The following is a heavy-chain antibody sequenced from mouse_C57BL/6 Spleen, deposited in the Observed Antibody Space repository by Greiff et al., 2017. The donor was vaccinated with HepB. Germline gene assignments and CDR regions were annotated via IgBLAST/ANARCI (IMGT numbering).Heavy chain of an antibody. Sequence: QVQLQQSGAELVKPGASVKLSCKASGYTFTSYWMHWVKQRPGQGLEWIGMIHPNSGSTNYNEKFKSKATLTVDKSSSTAYMQLSSLTSEDSAVYYCARFFRTGDYAMDYWGQGTSVTVSS. CDR2: IHPNSGST. V-gene: IGHV1-64*01. J-gene: IGHJ4*01. CDR1: GYTFTSYW. CDR3: ARFFRTGDYAMDY. D-gene: IGHD4-1*01.